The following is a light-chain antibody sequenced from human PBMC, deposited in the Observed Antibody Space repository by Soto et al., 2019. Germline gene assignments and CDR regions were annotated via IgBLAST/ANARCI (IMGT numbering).Light chain of an antibody. CDR2: LEGSGSY. Sequence: QPVLTQSSSASASLGSSVKLTCTLSSGHSSYIIAWHQQQPGKAPRYLMKLEGSGSYNKGSGVPDRFSGSSSGADRYLTISNLHFEDEADYFCATWDSNTRVFGGGTKLTVL. J-gene: IGLJ3*02. CDR1: SGHSSYI. CDR3: ATWDSNTRV. V-gene: IGLV4-60*02.